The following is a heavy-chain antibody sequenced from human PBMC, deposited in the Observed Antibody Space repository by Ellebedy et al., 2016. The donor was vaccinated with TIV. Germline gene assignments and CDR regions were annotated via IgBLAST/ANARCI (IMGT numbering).Heavy chain of an antibody. CDR1: GFTFSYYW. D-gene: IGHD5-12*01. J-gene: IGHJ4*02. CDR2: VNGGGVST. CDR3: AREGGYSGYENFDY. V-gene: IGHV3-74*01. Sequence: GESLKISCEASGFTFSYYWMHWVRQAPGKGLVWVSRVNGGGVSTSYSDSVKGRFTISRDNAKNSLYLQMNSLRAEDTAVYYCAREGGYSGYENFDYWGQGTLVTVSS.